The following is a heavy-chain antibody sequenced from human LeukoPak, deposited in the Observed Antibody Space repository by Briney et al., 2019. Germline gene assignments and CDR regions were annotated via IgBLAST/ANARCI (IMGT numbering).Heavy chain of an antibody. V-gene: IGHV3-7*03. D-gene: IGHD1-26*01. CDR3: ARGSSWGGDY. CDR2: INPGGRGK. CDR1: RFTLRNEW. J-gene: IGHJ4*02. Sequence: PGGSLSLSCAASRFTLRNEWMSWVRQAPGSGLEGVANINPGGRGKYYADSRKARVTIPRDNDKNSLCLQMSSLRGEDTAVYYCARGSSWGGDYWGQGTLVTVSS.